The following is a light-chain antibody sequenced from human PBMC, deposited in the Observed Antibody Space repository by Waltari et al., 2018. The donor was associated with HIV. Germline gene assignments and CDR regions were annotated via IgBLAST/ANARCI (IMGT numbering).Light chain of an antibody. CDR2: WAS. J-gene: IGKJ1*01. Sequence: DIVMTQSPDSLAVSLGGRATVNCKSSHSILYNFNNRTCLAWYQQKPGQPPKLLIYWASTRASGVPDRFSGSGSAADFTLTISDLQAEDVAVYYCQQYYGSPRTFGQGTRLEIK. CDR3: QQYYGSPRT. V-gene: IGKV4-1*01. CDR1: HSILYNFNNRTC.